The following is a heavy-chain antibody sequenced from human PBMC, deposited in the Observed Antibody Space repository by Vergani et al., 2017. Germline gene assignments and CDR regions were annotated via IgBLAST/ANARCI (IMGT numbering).Heavy chain of an antibody. D-gene: IGHD2-21*01. CDR3: VSLFDACDI. V-gene: IGHV3-21*01. Sequence: EVQLVESGGGLVKPGGSLRLSCAASGLTFSSYSMNWVRQAPGKGLEWVSSISSSSSYIYYADSVKGRFTISRDNAKISLSLQMNSLVAEDTAVYYCVSLFDACDIWGQGTMVTVSS. CDR1: GLTFSSYS. J-gene: IGHJ3*02. CDR2: ISSSSSYI.